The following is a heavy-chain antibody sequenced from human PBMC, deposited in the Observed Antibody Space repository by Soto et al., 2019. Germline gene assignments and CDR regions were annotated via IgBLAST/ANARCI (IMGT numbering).Heavy chain of an antibody. V-gene: IGHV3-48*01. Sequence: EVQLVESGGGLVQPGGSLRLSCVASGFTFSPYSINWVRQAPGKGLEWVSYISGTSTTIFYADSVKGRFTISRDNAXXWLFLQMSSLRAEDAAVYYCARDHVGIAGHWYFDLWGRGTLVTVSS. CDR2: ISGTSTTI. D-gene: IGHD7-27*01. CDR3: ARDHVGIAGHWYFDL. CDR1: GFTFSPYS. J-gene: IGHJ2*01.